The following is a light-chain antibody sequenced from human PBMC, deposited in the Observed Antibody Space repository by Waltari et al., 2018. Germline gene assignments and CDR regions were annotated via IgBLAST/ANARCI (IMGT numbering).Light chain of an antibody. J-gene: IGKJ4*01. V-gene: IGKV3-11*01. Sequence: DIVLTQSPAILSLSPGEMATLSCRAMQSVTNYLAWYQQKPGQAPRLPIYDTSNRATGIPARFSGSGFGTDFTLTISSLEPEDFAVYYCQQRRDWPLTFGGGTKVEIK. CDR3: QQRRDWPLT. CDR1: QSVTNY. CDR2: DTS.